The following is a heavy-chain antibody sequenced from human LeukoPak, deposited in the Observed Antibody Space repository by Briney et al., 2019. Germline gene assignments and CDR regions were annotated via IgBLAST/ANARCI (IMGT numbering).Heavy chain of an antibody. CDR2: ISSESTYI. V-gene: IGHV3-21*04. J-gene: IGHJ5*02. D-gene: IGHD4-17*01. Sequence: GGSLRLSCAASGFTFSSYSMNWVRQAPGKGLEWVSSISSESTYIFYADSVKGRFTISRDNSKNTLYLQMNSLRAEDTAVYYCAKDDYGDLGDWFDPWGQGTLVTVSS. CDR3: AKDDYGDLGDWFDP. CDR1: GFTFSSYS.